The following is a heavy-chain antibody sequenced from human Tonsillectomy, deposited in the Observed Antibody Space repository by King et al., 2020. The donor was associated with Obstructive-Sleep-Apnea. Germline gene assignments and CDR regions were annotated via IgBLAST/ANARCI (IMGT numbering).Heavy chain of an antibody. CDR1: GFTFSNAW. D-gene: IGHD6-13*01. V-gene: IGHV3-15*01. J-gene: IGHJ6*02. CDR2: IKSKTDGGTT. Sequence: VQLVESGGGLVKPGGSLRLSCAASGFTFSNAWMSWVRQAPGKGLEWVGRIKSKTDGGTTDYAAPVKGRFTISRDDSKNTLYLQMNSLKTEDTAVYYCTTGSSWYYYYGMDVWGQGTTVTVSS. CDR3: TTGSSWYYYYGMDV.